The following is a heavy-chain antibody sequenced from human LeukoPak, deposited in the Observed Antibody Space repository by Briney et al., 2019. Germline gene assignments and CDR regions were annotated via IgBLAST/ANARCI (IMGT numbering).Heavy chain of an antibody. Sequence: GGSLRLSCAVSGITFSFHAMHWVRQAPGKGLEWVAVIWNDGSNKYYADPVKGRFTISRDNSKNTLHLQMNSLRADDTAVYYCARYGGGYYYIIDYWGQGTLVTVSS. CDR1: GITFSFHA. CDR3: ARYGGGYYYIIDY. J-gene: IGHJ4*02. V-gene: IGHV3-33*01. D-gene: IGHD3-22*01. CDR2: IWNDGSNK.